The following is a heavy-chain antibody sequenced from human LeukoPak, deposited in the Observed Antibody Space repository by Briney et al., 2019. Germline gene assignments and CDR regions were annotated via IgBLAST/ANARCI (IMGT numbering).Heavy chain of an antibody. D-gene: IGHD6-19*01. Sequence: PGGSLRLSCAASGFIFSSYAMSWVRQPPGKGLEWIGEINHSGSTNYNPSLKSRVTISVDTSKNQFSLKLSSVTAADTAVYYCARGPRYSSGWYRDYYYYGMDVWGQGTTVTVSS. V-gene: IGHV4-34*01. CDR1: GFIFSSYA. CDR3: ARGPRYSSGWYRDYYYYGMDV. CDR2: INHSGST. J-gene: IGHJ6*02.